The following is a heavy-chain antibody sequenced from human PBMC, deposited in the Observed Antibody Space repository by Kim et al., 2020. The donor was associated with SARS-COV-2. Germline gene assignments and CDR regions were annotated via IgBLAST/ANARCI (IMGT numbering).Heavy chain of an antibody. J-gene: IGHJ2*01. V-gene: IGHV3-53*01. CDR2: ISSGGYP. CDR3: TKSVTLVRGVIPDLWY. D-gene: IGHD3-10*01. Sequence: GGSLRLSCAASGFTVSNRYMNWVRQAPGKGLEWVSVISSGGYPTYADSVTGRFTISRDTSKNTLYLHMNSLRVEDTAVYYFTKSVTLVRGVIPDLWY. CDR1: GFTVSNRY.